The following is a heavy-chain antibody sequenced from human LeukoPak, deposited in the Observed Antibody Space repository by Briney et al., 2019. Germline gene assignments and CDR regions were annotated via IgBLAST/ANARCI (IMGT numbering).Heavy chain of an antibody. J-gene: IGHJ3*02. Sequence: PSETLSLTCSVSNGSMNNYYWSWLRQPPGKGLEWIGYIYYSGSTYYNPSLKSRVTISVDTSKNQFSLKLSSVTAADTAVYYCARRSYYYDSSGYPHDAFDIWGQGTMVTVSS. D-gene: IGHD3-22*01. CDR3: ARRSYYYDSSGYPHDAFDI. CDR1: NGSMNNYY. CDR2: IYYSGST. V-gene: IGHV4-30-4*01.